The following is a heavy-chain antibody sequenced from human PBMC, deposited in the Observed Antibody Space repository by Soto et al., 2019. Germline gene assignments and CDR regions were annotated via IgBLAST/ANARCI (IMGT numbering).Heavy chain of an antibody. CDR2: ISSSGSTI. J-gene: IGHJ4*02. CDR1: GFTFSSYE. Sequence: PGGSLRLSCAASGFTFSSYEMNWVRQAPGKGLEWVSYISSSGSTIYYADSVKGRFTISRDNAKNSLYLQMNSLRAEDTAVYYCARVVMTRTYFDYWGQGTLVTVSS. D-gene: IGHD2-21*02. CDR3: ARVVMTRTYFDY. V-gene: IGHV3-48*03.